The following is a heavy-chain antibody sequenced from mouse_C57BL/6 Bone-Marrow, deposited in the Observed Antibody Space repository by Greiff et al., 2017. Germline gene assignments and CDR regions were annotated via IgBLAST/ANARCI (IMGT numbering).Heavy chain of an antibody. Sequence: EVQLQESGPGLVKPSQSLSLTCSVTGYSITSGYYWNWIRQFPGNKLEWMGYISYDGSNNYNPSLKNRNSITRDTSKNQCFLKLNSVTTEDTATYYCARKGLGYDAWGQGTTVTVSS. CDR2: ISYDGSN. CDR3: ARKGLGYDA. J-gene: IGHJ2*01. D-gene: IGHD2-2*01. V-gene: IGHV3-6*01. CDR1: GYSITSGYY.